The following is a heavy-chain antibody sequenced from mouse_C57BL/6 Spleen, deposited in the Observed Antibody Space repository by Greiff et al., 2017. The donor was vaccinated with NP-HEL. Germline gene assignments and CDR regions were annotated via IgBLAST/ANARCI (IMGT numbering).Heavy chain of an antibody. CDR2: IYPGSGST. V-gene: IGHV1-55*01. CDR3: ARYPFYYWYFDV. CDR1: GYTFTSYW. Sequence: QVQLQQPGAELVKPGASAKMSCKASGYTFTSYWITWVKQRPGQGLEWIGDIYPGSGSTNYNEKFKSKATLTVDTSSSTAYMQLSSLTSEDSAVYYCARYPFYYWYFDVWGTGTTVTVSS. J-gene: IGHJ1*03.